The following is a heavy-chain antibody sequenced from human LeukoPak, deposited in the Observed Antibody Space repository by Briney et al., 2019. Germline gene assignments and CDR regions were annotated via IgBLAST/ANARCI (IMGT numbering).Heavy chain of an antibody. D-gene: IGHD5-18*01. V-gene: IGHV4-34*01. Sequence: SETLSLTCAIYGGSFSGYYWSWIRQPPGKGLEWIGEIDHSGSTNYNPSLKSRVTISVDTSKNQFSLKLSSVTAADTAMYYCASLKLRGYSYGDYWGQGTLVTVS. CDR3: ASLKLRGYSYGDY. CDR1: GGSFSGYY. CDR2: IDHSGST. J-gene: IGHJ4*02.